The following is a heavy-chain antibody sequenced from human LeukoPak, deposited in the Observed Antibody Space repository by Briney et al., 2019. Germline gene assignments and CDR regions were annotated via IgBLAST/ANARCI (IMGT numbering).Heavy chain of an antibody. CDR1: GGSVNSGSYY. D-gene: IGHD2-2*01. CDR2: IYYSGST. Sequence: SETLSLTCTVSGGSVNSGSYYWSWIRQPPGKGLEWIGSIYYSGSTYYNPSLKSRVTISVDTSKNQFSLRLSSVTAADTAVYYWARHEASIVVVPAAMAIDYWGQETLVTVSS. CDR3: ARHEASIVVVPAAMAIDY. V-gene: IGHV4-39*01. J-gene: IGHJ4*02.